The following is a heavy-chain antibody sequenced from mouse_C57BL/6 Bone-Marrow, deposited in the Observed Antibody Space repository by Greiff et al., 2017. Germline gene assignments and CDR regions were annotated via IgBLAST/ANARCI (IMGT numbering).Heavy chain of an antibody. D-gene: IGHD1-1*01. V-gene: IGHV3-6*01. CDR2: ISYDGSN. J-gene: IGHJ4*01. CDR1: GYSITSGYY. Sequence: EVHLVESGPGLVKPSQSLSLTCSVTGYSITSGYYWNWIRQFPGNKLEWMGYISYDGSNNYNPSLKNRISITRDTSKNQFFLKLNTVTTEDTATYYCARGYGSREYAMDYWGQGTSVTVSS. CDR3: ARGYGSREYAMDY.